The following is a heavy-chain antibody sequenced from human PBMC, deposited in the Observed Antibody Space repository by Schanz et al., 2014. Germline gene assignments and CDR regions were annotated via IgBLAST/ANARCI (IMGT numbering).Heavy chain of an antibody. D-gene: IGHD6-13*01. V-gene: IGHV1-2*02. CDR2: INPDSGDT. Sequence: QVQLVQSGPEVEKPGASVRVSCQASGYTFVGYYIHWLRQAPGQGLEWMGWINPDSGDTNYVQNFQGRVTMTRDTSITTAYMDLSRLTSDDTAVYYCARVYRWQHILGHFDSWGQGSLVTVSS. CDR3: ARVYRWQHILGHFDS. J-gene: IGHJ4*02. CDR1: GYTFVGYY.